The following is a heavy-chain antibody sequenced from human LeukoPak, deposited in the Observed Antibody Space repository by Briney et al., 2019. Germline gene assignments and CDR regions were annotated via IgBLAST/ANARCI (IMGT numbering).Heavy chain of an antibody. CDR2: IIPIFGTA. J-gene: IGHJ6*03. V-gene: IGHV1-69*06. D-gene: IGHD3-3*01. Sequence: ASVKVSCKASGGTFSSYAISWVRQAPGQGLEWMGGIIPIFGTANYAQKFQGRVTITADKSTSTAYMELSSLRSEDTAVYYCARDSLSALRFSHFRYMDVWGKGTKVTVSS. CDR3: ARDSLSALRFSHFRYMDV. CDR1: GGTFSSYA.